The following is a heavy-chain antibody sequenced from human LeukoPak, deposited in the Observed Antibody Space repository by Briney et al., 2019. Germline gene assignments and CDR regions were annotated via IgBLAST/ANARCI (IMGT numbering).Heavy chain of an antibody. CDR1: GGSISSGGYY. CDR3: ARESGYYNQVDY. J-gene: IGHJ4*02. CDR2: IYYSGST. D-gene: IGHD3-3*01. Sequence: PSETLSLTCTVSGGSISSGGYYWSWLRQHPGKGLEWIGYIYYSGSTYYNPSLKSRVTISVDTSKNQFSLKLSSVTAAVTAVYYCARESGYYNQVDYWGQGTLVTVSS. V-gene: IGHV4-31*03.